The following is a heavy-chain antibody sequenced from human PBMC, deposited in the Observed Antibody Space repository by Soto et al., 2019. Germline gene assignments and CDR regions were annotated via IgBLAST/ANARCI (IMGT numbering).Heavy chain of an antibody. V-gene: IGHV3-23*01. J-gene: IGHJ3*01. CDR2: ISGNGDNK. CDR3: AKDRALPWYEESSDAFEV. CDR1: GFTFSDYA. Sequence: EVQLLESGGGLVQAGGSRRLSCAASGFTFSDYAMSWVRQAPGKGLEWVSSISGNGDNKKYADSVRGRFTISRDTSKNTVYLQMNSLRAEDTAVYYCAKDRALPWYEESSDAFEVWGQGTTVTVS. D-gene: IGHD1-26*01.